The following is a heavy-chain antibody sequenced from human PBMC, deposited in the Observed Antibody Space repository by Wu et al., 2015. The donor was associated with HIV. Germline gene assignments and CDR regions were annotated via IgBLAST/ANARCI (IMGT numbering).Heavy chain of an antibody. D-gene: IGHD4-23*01. CDR3: ARKLPNSARTVVSNWFDP. J-gene: IGHJ5*02. CDR1: GYTFTGYY. Sequence: QVQLVQSGAEVKKPGASVKVSCKASGYTFTGYYMHWVRQAPGQGLEWMGWINPNSGGTNYAQKFQGRVTMTRDTSISTAYMELSRLRSDDTAVYYCARKLPNSARTVVSNWFDPWGQGNPGHRL. V-gene: IGHV1-2*02. CDR2: INPNSGGT.